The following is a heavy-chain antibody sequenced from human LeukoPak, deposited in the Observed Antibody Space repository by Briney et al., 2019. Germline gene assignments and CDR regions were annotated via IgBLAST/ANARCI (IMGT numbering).Heavy chain of an antibody. CDR3: ARRSGSYRAGAEYFQH. V-gene: IGHV3-48*01. Sequence: GGSLRLSCEASGFTFSTYTMSWVRQAPGKGLEWLSCITSSTYYADSVKGRFTISRDNAKNSLYLQMNSLRAEDTAVYYCARRSGSYRAGAEYFQHWGQGTLVTVSS. J-gene: IGHJ1*01. CDR1: GFTFSTYT. D-gene: IGHD1-26*01. CDR2: ITSST.